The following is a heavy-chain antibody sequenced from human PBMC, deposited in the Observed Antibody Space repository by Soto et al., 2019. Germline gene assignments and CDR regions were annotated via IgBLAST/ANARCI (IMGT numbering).Heavy chain of an antibody. V-gene: IGHV3-7*01. J-gene: IGHJ4*02. D-gene: IGHD5-18*01. CDR2: IKQDGNEK. CDR1: GFTFSSFW. Sequence: PGGSLRLSCAASGFTFSSFWMTWVRQVPGKGLEWVATIKQDGNEKYYVDSVKGRFSISRDNAKGSLYLQMNSLRAEDTALYYCAREAYREYSYPIYWGQGTLVTVSS. CDR3: AREAYREYSYPIY.